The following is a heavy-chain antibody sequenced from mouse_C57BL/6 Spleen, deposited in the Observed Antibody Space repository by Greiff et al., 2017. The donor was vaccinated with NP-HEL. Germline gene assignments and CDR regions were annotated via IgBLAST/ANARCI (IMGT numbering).Heavy chain of an antibody. Sequence: QVQLQQPGAELVMPGASVKLSCKASGYTFTSYWMHWVKQRPGQGLEWIGEIDPSDSYTNYNQKFKGKSTLTVDKSSRTAYIEVSSLTSEVSAINYCARTGTDYYYPSFADWGQGTLVTVSA. J-gene: IGHJ3*01. D-gene: IGHD2-4*01. CDR3: ARTGTDYYYPSFAD. V-gene: IGHV1-69*01. CDR1: GYTFTSYW. CDR2: IDPSDSYT.